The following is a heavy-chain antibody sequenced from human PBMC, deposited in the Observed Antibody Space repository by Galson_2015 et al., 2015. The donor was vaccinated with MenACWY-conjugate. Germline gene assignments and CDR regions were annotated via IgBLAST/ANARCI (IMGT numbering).Heavy chain of an antibody. V-gene: IGHV5-10-1*01. CDR1: GYIFTIYW. Sequence: QSGAEVKMPGESLRISCQASGYIFTIYWVNWVRQMPGKGLEWMGRIDPGTSKADYGPSFQGRVTISADTISNTGYLQWGSLRASDSAMYYCVSYYYDHSSGYPFEYWGPGTLVTVSS. D-gene: IGHD3-22*01. J-gene: IGHJ4*02. CDR3: VSYYYDHSSGYPFEY. CDR2: IDPGTSKA.